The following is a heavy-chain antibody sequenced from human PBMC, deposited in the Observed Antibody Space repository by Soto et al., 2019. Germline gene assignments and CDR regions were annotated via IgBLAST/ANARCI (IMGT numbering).Heavy chain of an antibody. CDR1: GYSFTSYW. Sequence: GESLKISCKGSGYSFTSYWIGWVRQMPGKGLEWMGIIYPGDSDTRYSPSFQGQVTISADKSTSTAYLQWSSLKASDTAMYYCARRGYCSGGSCYWSGYYYYGMDVWGQGTTVTVSS. CDR3: ARRGYCSGGSCYWSGYYYYGMDV. D-gene: IGHD2-15*01. J-gene: IGHJ6*02. CDR2: IYPGDSDT. V-gene: IGHV5-51*01.